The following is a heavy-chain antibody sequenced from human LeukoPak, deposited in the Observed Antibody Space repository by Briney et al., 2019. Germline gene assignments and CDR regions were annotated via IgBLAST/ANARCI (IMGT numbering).Heavy chain of an antibody. Sequence: GESRKISCKGSGYSFTSYWIGWVRQMPGKGLEWMGIIYPGDSDTRYSPSFQGQVTISADKSISTAYLQWSSLKASDTAMYYCARTVVATIRTTRYYYMDVWGKGTTVTISS. CDR3: ARTVVATIRTTRYYYMDV. D-gene: IGHD5-12*01. V-gene: IGHV5-51*01. CDR1: GYSFTSYW. CDR2: IYPGDSDT. J-gene: IGHJ6*03.